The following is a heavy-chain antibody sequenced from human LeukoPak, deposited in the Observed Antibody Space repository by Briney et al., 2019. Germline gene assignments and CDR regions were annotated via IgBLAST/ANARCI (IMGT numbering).Heavy chain of an antibody. CDR3: ARDSDTSGNHWFFDV. CDR2: IGPRGNDN. J-gene: IGHJ2*01. Sequence: GGSLRLSCAASGFTFHNFSMVWVRQPPGKGLQWVAAIGPRGNDNYYADSARGRFVISRDNSKNTLYLQIYGLTVVDTAVYYCARDSDTSGNHWFFDVWGRGTLVIASS. CDR1: GFTFHNFS. D-gene: IGHD6-19*01. V-gene: IGHV3-33*01.